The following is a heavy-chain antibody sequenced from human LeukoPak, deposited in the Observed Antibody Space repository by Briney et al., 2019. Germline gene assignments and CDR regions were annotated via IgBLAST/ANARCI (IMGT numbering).Heavy chain of an antibody. CDR1: GFTVSSNY. Sequence: PGGSLRLSCAASGFTVSSNYMSWVRQAPGKGLEWVSVIYSGDSTYYADSVKGRFTISRDNSKNTLYLQMNSLRAEDTAVYYCAGALLKGAVYYYYYMDVWGKGTTVTVSS. J-gene: IGHJ6*03. V-gene: IGHV3-53*01. CDR2: IYSGDST. CDR3: AGALLKGAVYYYYYMDV.